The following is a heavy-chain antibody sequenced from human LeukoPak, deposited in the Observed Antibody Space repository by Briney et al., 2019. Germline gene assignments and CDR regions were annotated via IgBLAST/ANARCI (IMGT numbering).Heavy chain of an antibody. CDR3: ANLGIVVVTAIPVADAFDI. CDR1: GFTFSSYS. J-gene: IGHJ3*02. Sequence: GGSLRLSCAASGFTFSSYSMNWVRQAPGKGLEWVSSISSSSSYIYYGDSVKGRFTISRDNAKNSLYLQMNSLRAEDTAVYYCANLGIVVVTAIPVADAFDIWGQGTMVTVSS. D-gene: IGHD2-21*02. V-gene: IGHV3-21*04. CDR2: ISSSSSYI.